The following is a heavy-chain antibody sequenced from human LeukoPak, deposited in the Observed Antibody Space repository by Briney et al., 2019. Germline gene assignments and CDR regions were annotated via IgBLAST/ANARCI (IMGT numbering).Heavy chain of an antibody. CDR2: IKQDGSEK. V-gene: IGHV3-7*01. CDR1: GFTFSSYW. D-gene: IGHD1-7*01. J-gene: IGHJ6*02. CDR3: AREGYNWNYGWIYYYGMDV. Sequence: GGSLRLSCAASGFTFSSYWMSWGRQGLGEGLEWVADIKQDGSEKYYVDSVKGRFTISRDNAKNSLYLQMNSLRAEDTAVYYCAREGYNWNYGWIYYYGMDVWGQGTTVTVSS.